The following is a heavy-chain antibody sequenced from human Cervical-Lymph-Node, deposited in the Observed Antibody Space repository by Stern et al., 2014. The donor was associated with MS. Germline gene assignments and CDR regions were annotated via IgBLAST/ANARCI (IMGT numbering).Heavy chain of an antibody. CDR2: FDPEHGET. CDR1: GYTLSEIS. J-gene: IGHJ6*02. CDR3: ATHRGRVTYYDGMDV. D-gene: IGHD2-21*02. Sequence: QVQLMQSGAEVKKPGASVKVSCKVSGYTLSEISMHWVGQAPGKGLEWMGGFDPEHGETRYAQKCQGRVTMAEDRSTDTAYMELSSLRSEDTAVYYCATHRGRVTYYDGMDVWGQGTTVTVSS. V-gene: IGHV1-24*01.